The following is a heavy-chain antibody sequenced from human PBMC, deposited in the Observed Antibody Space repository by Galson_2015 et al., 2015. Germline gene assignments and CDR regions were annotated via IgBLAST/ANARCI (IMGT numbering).Heavy chain of an antibody. CDR1: GGTLSSNT. V-gene: IGHV1-69*13. J-gene: IGHJ6*03. Sequence: SVKVSCKAPGGTLSSNTVSWVRQAPGQGLEWMGGIIPMFGSNTYAQRFQGRVTITADESTRTAYMELSSLTSEDTAVYFCASTLSGRLYYFYMDVWGKGTTVTVSS. CDR2: IIPMFGSN. CDR3: ASTLSGRLYYFYMDV. D-gene: IGHD2/OR15-2a*01.